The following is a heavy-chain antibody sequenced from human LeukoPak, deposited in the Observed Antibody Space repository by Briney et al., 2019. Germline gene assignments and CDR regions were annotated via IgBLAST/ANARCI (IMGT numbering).Heavy chain of an antibody. CDR1: GFTFSSYG. V-gene: IGHV3-30*18. J-gene: IGHJ4*02. D-gene: IGHD3-9*01. CDR2: ISYDGSNK. Sequence: GGSLRLSCAASGFTFSSYGMQWVRQAPGKGLEWVAVISYDGSNKYYADSVKGRFTISRDNSKNTLYLQMNSLRAEDTAVYYCAKDRFGNYDILTGPLGYWGQGTLVTVSS. CDR3: AKDRFGNYDILTGPLGY.